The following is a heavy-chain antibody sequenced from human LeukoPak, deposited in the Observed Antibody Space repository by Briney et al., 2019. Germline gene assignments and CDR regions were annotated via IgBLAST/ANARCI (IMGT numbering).Heavy chain of an antibody. J-gene: IGHJ4*02. CDR2: ISAYNGNT. CDR3: AXXXXXXLANNWNIDY. D-gene: IGHD1-1*01. V-gene: IGHV1-18*01. CDR1: GYTFTSYG. Sequence: ASVKVSCKASGYTFTSYGISWVRQAPGQGLEWMGWISAYNGNTNYAQKLQGRVTMTTDTSTSTAYMELRSLRSDDTAVYYCAXXXXXXLANNWNIDYWGQGTLVTVSS.